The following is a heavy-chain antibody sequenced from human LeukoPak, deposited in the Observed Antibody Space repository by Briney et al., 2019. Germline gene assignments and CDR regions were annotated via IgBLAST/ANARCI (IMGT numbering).Heavy chain of an antibody. V-gene: IGHV1-2*02. CDR1: GYTFTGYH. CDR2: INPNSGGT. CDR3: APTAEAYTSWWKV. Sequence: ASVKVSCKASGYTFTGYHMHWVRQAPGQGLEWMGWINPNSGGTKYAQKFQGRVTMTRDTSISTAYLEVRSLTSDDTAVYYCAPTAEAYTSWWKVWGQGTLVTVSS. D-gene: IGHD3-16*01. J-gene: IGHJ4*02.